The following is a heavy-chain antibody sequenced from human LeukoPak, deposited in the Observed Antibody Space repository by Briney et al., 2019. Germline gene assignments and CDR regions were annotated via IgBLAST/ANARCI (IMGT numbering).Heavy chain of an antibody. J-gene: IGHJ3*02. CDR2: IIPIFGTA. CDR3: ARGDYYGSGTYYHDAFDI. D-gene: IGHD3-10*01. CDR1: GGTFSSYA. Sequence: PGASVKVSCKASGGTFSSYAISWVRQAPGQGLEWMGGIIPIFGTANYAQKFQGRVTITADESTSTAYMELSSLRSEDTAVYYCARGDYYGSGTYYHDAFDIWGQGTMVTVSS. V-gene: IGHV1-69*13.